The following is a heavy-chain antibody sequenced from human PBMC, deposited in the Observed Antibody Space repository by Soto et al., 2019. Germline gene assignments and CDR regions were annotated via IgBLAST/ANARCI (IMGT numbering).Heavy chain of an antibody. CDR2: ISYGGSNI. CDR1: GFTFSSYG. J-gene: IGHJ4*02. CDR3: ARGQAAIRWCLFDY. Sequence: PGGSLRLSCAASGFTFSSYGMYWVRQAPGKGLEWVAVISYGGSNIYYADSVKGRFTISRDNSKNTLYLQMNSLRAEDTAVYYRARGQAAIRWCLFDYWGQGTLVTVSS. V-gene: IGHV3-30*03. D-gene: IGHD2-2*01.